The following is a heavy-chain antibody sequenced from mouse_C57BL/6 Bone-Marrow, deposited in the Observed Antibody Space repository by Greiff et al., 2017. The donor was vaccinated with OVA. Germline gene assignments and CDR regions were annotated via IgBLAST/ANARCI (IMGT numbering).Heavy chain of an antibody. CDR1: GFTFSSYA. D-gene: IGHD1-1*01. CDR3: ARGATVVAPDY. V-gene: IGHV5-4*03. CDR2: ISDGGSYT. J-gene: IGHJ2*01. Sequence: EVMLVESGGGLVKPGGSLKLSCAASGFTFSSYAMSWVRQTPEQRLEWVATISDGGSYTYYPDNVKGRFTISRDNAKNNLYLQMSHLKSEDTAMYYCARGATVVAPDYWGQGTTLTVSS.